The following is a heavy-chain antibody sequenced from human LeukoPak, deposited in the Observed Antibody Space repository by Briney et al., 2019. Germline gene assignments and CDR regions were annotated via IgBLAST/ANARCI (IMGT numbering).Heavy chain of an antibody. Sequence: SVKVSCKASGGTFSSYAISWVRQAPGQGLEWMGGIIPIFGTANYAQKFQGRVTITADESTSTAYMELSSLRSEDTAVYYCARRTYGDYGPYDYWGQGTLVTVSS. V-gene: IGHV1-69*13. CDR1: GGTFSSYA. CDR3: ARRTYGDYGPYDY. CDR2: IIPIFGTA. J-gene: IGHJ4*02. D-gene: IGHD4-17*01.